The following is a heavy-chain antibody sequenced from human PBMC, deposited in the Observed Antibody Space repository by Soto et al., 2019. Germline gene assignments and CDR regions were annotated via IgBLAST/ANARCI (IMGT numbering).Heavy chain of an antibody. J-gene: IGHJ3*02. CDR2: ISYDGSNK. Sequence: PGGSLRLSCAASGFTFSSYGMHCVRQAPGKGLEWLAVISYDGSNKYYADSVKGRFTISRDNSKNTLYLQMNSLRAEDTAVYYCAKEVSRYDSSGPDAFDIWGQGTMVTVSS. CDR3: AKEVSRYDSSGPDAFDI. CDR1: GFTFSSYG. V-gene: IGHV3-30*18. D-gene: IGHD3-22*01.